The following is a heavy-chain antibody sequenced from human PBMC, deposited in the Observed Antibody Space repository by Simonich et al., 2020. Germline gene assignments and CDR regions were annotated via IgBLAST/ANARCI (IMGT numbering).Heavy chain of an antibody. V-gene: IGHV1-2*02. CDR3: ARDSYSSWYFDL. CDR2: INPNSGGT. Sequence: QVQLVQSGAEVKKPGASVKVSCKASGYTFTGYFLHWVRQGPGQGLEWMGGINPNSGGTNYEQKFQGRVTMTRDTSISTAYMELSRLRSDDTAVYYCARDSYSSWYFDLWGRGTLVTVSS. CDR1: GYTFTGYF. J-gene: IGHJ2*01. D-gene: IGHD6-13*01.